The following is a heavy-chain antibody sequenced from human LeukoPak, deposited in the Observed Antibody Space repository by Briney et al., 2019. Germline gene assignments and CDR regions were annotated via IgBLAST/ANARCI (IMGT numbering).Heavy chain of an antibody. CDR1: GFTFTSSA. Sequence: ASVKVSCKASGFTFTSSAVQWVRQARGQRLERIGWIVVGSGNTNYAQKFQERVTITRDMSTSTAYMELSSLRSEDTAVYYCAADAGRDYARSSGDYWGQGTLVTVSS. V-gene: IGHV1-58*01. D-gene: IGHD4-17*01. CDR3: AADAGRDYARSSGDY. CDR2: IVVGSGNT. J-gene: IGHJ4*02.